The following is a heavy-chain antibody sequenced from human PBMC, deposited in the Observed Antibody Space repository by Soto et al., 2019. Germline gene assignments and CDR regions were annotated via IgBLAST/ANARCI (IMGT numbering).Heavy chain of an antibody. D-gene: IGHD3-10*01. V-gene: IGHV3-23*01. J-gene: IGHJ4*02. Sequence: EVPLLESGGSLVQPGGSLRLSCAASGLTFNSYAMSWVRQAPGKGLEWVSSISDSGGNTYYADSVKGRLSISRDNSKNTLYLQMNSLRVEDTAVYYCAKHSGTVTRGIDYWGQGTLVTVSS. CDR1: GLTFNSYA. CDR2: ISDSGGNT. CDR3: AKHSGTVTRGIDY.